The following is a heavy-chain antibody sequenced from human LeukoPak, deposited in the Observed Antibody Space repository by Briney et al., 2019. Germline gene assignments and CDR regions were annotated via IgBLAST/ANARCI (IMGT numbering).Heavy chain of an antibody. Sequence: PSETLSLTCTVSGGSISSSSYYWGWIRQPPGKGLEWIGSIYYSGSTYYNPSLKSRVTISVDTSKNQFSLKLSSATAADTAVYYCATRYSSGWYYFDYWGQGTLVTVSS. J-gene: IGHJ4*02. CDR1: GGSISSSSYY. CDR3: ATRYSSGWYYFDY. D-gene: IGHD6-19*01. CDR2: IYYSGST. V-gene: IGHV4-39*01.